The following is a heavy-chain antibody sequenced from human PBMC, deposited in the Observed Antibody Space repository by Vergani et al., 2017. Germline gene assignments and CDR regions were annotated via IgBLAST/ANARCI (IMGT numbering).Heavy chain of an antibody. CDR3: AKGLAAAGYDAFDV. J-gene: IGHJ3*01. CDR1: GFTFNSYA. V-gene: IGHV3-23*01. CDR2: FSGSGGSP. D-gene: IGHD6-13*01. Sequence: EVQLLESGGGLVQPGGSLRLSCAASGFTFNSYAMTWVRQAPGKGLEWVSTFSGSGGSPYYAYSVKCRFTISRDNSKNTLYLQMNSLRAEDTAVYYCAKGLAAAGYDAFDVWGQGTMVIVSS.